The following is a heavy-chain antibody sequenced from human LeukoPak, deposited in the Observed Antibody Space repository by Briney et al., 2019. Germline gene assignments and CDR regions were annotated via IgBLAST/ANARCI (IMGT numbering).Heavy chain of an antibody. D-gene: IGHD3-10*01. V-gene: IGHV1-69*13. Sequence: ASVKVSCKASGYTFTSYGISWVRQAPGQGLEWMGGTIPIFGTANYAQKFQGRVTITADESTSTAYMELSSLRSEDTAVYYCARDAGARRRLLWFGEDDYYYYGMDVWGQGTTVTVSS. CDR2: TIPIFGTA. CDR1: GYTFTSYG. CDR3: ARDAGARRRLLWFGEDDYYYYGMDV. J-gene: IGHJ6*02.